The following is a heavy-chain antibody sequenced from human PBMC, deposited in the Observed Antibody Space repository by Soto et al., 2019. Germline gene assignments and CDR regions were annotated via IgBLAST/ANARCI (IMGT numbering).Heavy chain of an antibody. CDR3: ARVGGGSGRYYYGMDV. V-gene: IGHV3-20*04. CDR1: GFTFDDYG. CDR2: INWNGGST. D-gene: IGHD3-10*01. Sequence: PGGSLRLSCAASGFTFDDYGMSWVRQAPGKGLEWVSGINWNGGSTGYADSVKGRFTISRDNAKNSLYLQMNSLRAEDTALYYCARVGGGSGRYYYGMDVWGQGTTVTVSS. J-gene: IGHJ6*02.